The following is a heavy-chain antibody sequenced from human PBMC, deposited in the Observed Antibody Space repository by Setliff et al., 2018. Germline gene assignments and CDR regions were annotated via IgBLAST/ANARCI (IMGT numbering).Heavy chain of an antibody. D-gene: IGHD1-26*01. J-gene: IGHJ4*02. CDR1: GFSLSTSGMR. V-gene: IGHV2-70*04. CDR2: IDWDDGK. Sequence: SGPTLVNPTQPLTLTCTFSGFSLSTSGMRVSWIRQPPGKDLEWLARIDWDDGKFYSTSLKTRHTLSKDTSKTQVVLTMTNMDPVDTSTYYCARSPSGEFDYWGQGTLVTVSS. CDR3: ARSPSGEFDY.